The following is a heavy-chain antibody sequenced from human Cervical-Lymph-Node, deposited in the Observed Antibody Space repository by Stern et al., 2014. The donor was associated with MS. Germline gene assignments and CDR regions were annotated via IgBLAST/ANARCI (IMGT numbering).Heavy chain of an antibody. Sequence: MQLVQSGAEVKKPGASVRVSCKASGYTFTDYYMHWVRQAPGQRLEWMGRINPNTGDTNYAQKFQGRVTMTRDTSISTAYMQLSRLTSDDTAVYFCARDLNYLSSFAFDFWGQGTMVPVSS. D-gene: IGHD6-6*01. CDR1: GYTFTDYY. V-gene: IGHV1-2*06. J-gene: IGHJ3*01. CDR2: INPNTGDT. CDR3: ARDLNYLSSFAFDF.